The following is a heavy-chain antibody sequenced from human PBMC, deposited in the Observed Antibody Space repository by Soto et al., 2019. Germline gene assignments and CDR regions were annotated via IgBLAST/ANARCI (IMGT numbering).Heavy chain of an antibody. D-gene: IGHD3-3*02. Sequence: QVQLQESGPGLVKPSETLSLTCTVSGASISSYYWSWIRQPPGKGLEWIGYIYHSGSTKYNPSLKSRVTTSLDTSKNQFSLKLNSVTAADTAVYYCARYLSGTYIPFDYWGQGTLVTVSS. J-gene: IGHJ3*01. V-gene: IGHV4-59*01. CDR3: ARYLSGTYIPFDY. CDR2: IYHSGST. CDR1: GASISSYY.